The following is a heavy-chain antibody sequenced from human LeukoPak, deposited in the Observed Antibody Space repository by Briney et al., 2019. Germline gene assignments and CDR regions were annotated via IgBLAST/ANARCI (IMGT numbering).Heavy chain of an antibody. CDR1: GYTFTGYY. V-gene: IGHV1-2*06. CDR3: ARGDYGSGSYPYFDY. CDR2: INPNSGGT. Sequence: EASVKVSCKASGYTFTGYYMHWVRQAPGQGLEWMGRINPNSGGTNYAQKFQGRVTMTRDTSISTAYMELSRLRSDDTAVYYCARGDYGSGSYPYFDYWGQGTLVTVSS. D-gene: IGHD3-10*01. J-gene: IGHJ4*02.